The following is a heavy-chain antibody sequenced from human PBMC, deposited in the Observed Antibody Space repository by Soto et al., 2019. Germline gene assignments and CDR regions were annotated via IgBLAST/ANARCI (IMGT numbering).Heavy chain of an antibody. CDR2: ISGSGDRT. Sequence: EVQLLESGGGLVQPGGSLRLSCAASGITISNYPMSWVRQAPGKGLDWVSGISGSGDRTYYADSAKGRFTISKDISKNSLSLQLDNLGVEDTAVYFCVKDDGGYPSTAPHWGQGTLVTASS. CDR1: GITISNYP. D-gene: IGHD3-22*01. V-gene: IGHV3-23*01. CDR3: VKDDGGYPSTAPH. J-gene: IGHJ1*01.